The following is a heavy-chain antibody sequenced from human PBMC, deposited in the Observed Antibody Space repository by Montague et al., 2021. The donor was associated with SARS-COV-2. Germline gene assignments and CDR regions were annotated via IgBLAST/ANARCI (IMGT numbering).Heavy chain of an antibody. D-gene: IGHD3-22*01. V-gene: IGHV4-34*01. CDR2: INHSGSI. CDR1: GGSFSGYY. J-gene: IGHJ4*02. Sequence: SETLSLTCAIYGGSFSGYYWSWIRQPPGKGLEWIGEINHSGSINYNPSLKSRVTISVDTSKNQFSLNLTSVTAADTAVYYCVREKYYFDDSGSKWGQGTLVTV. CDR3: VREKYYFDDSGSK.